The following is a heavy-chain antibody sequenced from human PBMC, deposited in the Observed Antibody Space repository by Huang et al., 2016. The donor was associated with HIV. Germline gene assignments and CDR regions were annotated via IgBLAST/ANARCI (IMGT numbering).Heavy chain of an antibody. Sequence: QVQLVQSGAEVKKPGASVKVSCKASAYTFINYGISWVRQAPGQGLEWMGWISAYNCDTNYAQRLQGRVTMTTDTSTSTAYMELRSLRSDDTAVYYCARSSDGGRNDYWGQGTLVTVSS. CDR1: AYTFINYG. D-gene: IGHD3-10*01. CDR2: ISAYNCDT. J-gene: IGHJ4*02. CDR3: ARSSDGGRNDY. V-gene: IGHV1-18*01.